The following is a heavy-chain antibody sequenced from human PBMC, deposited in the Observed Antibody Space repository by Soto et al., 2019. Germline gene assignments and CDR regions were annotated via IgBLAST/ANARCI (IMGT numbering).Heavy chain of an antibody. Sequence: LRLSCAASGFTFSNFWMHWVRQAPGKGPVWVSRINGDGSSTSHADSVKGRFTISRDNAENTLFLQMSGLRAEDTAVYYCARAQLLPDDAFDAWGRGTVVTVSS. J-gene: IGHJ3*01. CDR3: ARAQLLPDDAFDA. V-gene: IGHV3-74*01. CDR2: INGDGSST. CDR1: GFTFSNFW. D-gene: IGHD2-2*01.